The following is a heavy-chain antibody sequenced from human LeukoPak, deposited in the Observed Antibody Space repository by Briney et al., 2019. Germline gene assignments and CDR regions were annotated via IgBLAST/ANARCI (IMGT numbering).Heavy chain of an antibody. Sequence: GASVKVSCKASGYTFTSYAMHWVRQAPGQRLEWMGWINAGNGNTKYSQKFQGRVTITRDTSASTAYMELSSLRSDDTAVYYCARGRYCSSTSCSPSFYFDFWGQGTLVTVSS. CDR1: GYTFTSYA. CDR3: ARGRYCSSTSCSPSFYFDF. D-gene: IGHD2-2*01. J-gene: IGHJ4*02. CDR2: INAGNGNT. V-gene: IGHV1-3*01.